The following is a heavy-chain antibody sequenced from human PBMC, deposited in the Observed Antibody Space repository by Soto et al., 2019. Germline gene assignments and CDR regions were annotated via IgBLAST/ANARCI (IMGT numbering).Heavy chain of an antibody. CDR2: ISAGNGNT. CDR1: GYTFTSYA. CDR3: AREGTYCDFCSVYSFLDYYFDY. D-gene: IGHD3-3*01. Sequence: QVQLVQSGAEVKKPGASVKVSCKASGYTFTSYAMHWVLQAPGQRLEWMGWISAGNGNTKYSQKFQDRVTITRDTSASTAYMELSSLRSEDTAVYYCAREGTYCDFCSVYSFLDYYFDYWGQGTLVTVSS. J-gene: IGHJ4*02. V-gene: IGHV1-3*01.